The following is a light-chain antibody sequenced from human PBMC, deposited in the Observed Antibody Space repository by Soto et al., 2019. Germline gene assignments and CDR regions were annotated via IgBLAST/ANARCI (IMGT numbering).Light chain of an antibody. Sequence: DIQMTQSPSTLSASVGDRVTITCRASQSVSPWLAWYQQKPGKAPKLLIYDVSNLEGGVPSRFSGSGSGTEFTLTISSLQPDDFATYYCQQYKTYRTFGQGTKVDI. CDR2: DVS. V-gene: IGKV1-5*01. CDR3: QQYKTYRT. J-gene: IGKJ1*01. CDR1: QSVSPW.